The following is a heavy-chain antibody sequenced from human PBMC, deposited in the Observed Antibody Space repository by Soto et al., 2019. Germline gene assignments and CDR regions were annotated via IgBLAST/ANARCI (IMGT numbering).Heavy chain of an antibody. CDR3: TTRFDFWSGYPALYGMDV. CDR2: ISGSGGST. D-gene: IGHD3-3*01. CDR1: GFTFSSYA. J-gene: IGHJ6*02. Sequence: GGSLRLSCAASGFTFSSYAMSWVRQAPGKGMEWVAAISGSGGSTYYADTVKGRFTISRDNSKNTLYLQMNSLKTEDTAVYYCTTRFDFWSGYPALYGMDVWGQGTTVTVSS. V-gene: IGHV3-23*01.